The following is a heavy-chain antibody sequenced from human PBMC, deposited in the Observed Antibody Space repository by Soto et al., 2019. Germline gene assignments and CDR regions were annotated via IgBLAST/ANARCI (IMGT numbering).Heavy chain of an antibody. Sequence: GGSPTLSLAASGFTVSSYGIHWVRQAPGKGLEWVAVISYDGSNKYYADSVKCRFTISRDNSKNTLYLQMNSLRAEDTAVYYCAKPFGRWAAGFDYWGQGTPVTVSS. CDR2: ISYDGSNK. V-gene: IGHV3-30*18. D-gene: IGHD3-10*01. J-gene: IGHJ4*02. CDR3: AKPFGRWAAGFDY. CDR1: GFTVSSYG.